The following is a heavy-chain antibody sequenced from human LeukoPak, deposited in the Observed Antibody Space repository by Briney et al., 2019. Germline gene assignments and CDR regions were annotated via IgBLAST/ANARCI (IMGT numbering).Heavy chain of an antibody. CDR2: ISSSSSYI. CDR1: GFTFSSYS. Sequence: PGGSLRLSCAASGFTFSSYSMNWVRQAPGKGLEWVSSISSSSSYIYYADSVKGRFTISRDNAKNSLYLQMNSLRAEDTAVYYCARQHSDLLLWFGELSSSYGMDVWGQGNPGHRLL. CDR3: ARQHSDLLLWFGELSSSYGMDV. V-gene: IGHV3-21*01. J-gene: IGHJ6*02. D-gene: IGHD3-10*01.